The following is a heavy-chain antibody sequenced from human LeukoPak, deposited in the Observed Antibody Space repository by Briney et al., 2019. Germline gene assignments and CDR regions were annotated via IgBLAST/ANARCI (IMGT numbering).Heavy chain of an antibody. V-gene: IGHV1-69*01. D-gene: IGHD5-12*01. Sequence: SVKVSCKASGGTFSSDAISWVRQAPGQGLEWVGGIIPIFGTANYAQKFQGRVTITADESTSTAYMELSSLRSEDTAVYYCTRATSGYDSWGYFDYWGQGTLVTVSS. CDR1: GGTFSSDA. CDR3: TRATSGYDSWGYFDY. J-gene: IGHJ4*02. CDR2: IIPIFGTA.